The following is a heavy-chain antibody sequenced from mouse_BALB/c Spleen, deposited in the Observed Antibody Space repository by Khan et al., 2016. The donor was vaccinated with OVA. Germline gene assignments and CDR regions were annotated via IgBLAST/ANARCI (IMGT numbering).Heavy chain of an antibody. CDR1: GYSITSDYA. CDR2: ISYSGRT. J-gene: IGHJ2*01. V-gene: IGHV3-2*02. CDR3: ARSIMAN. Sequence: EVQLQESGPGLVKPSQSLSLTCTVTGYSITSDYAWNWIRQFPGNKLEWMGYISYSGRTSYNPSLKSRISITRDTTKNQFFLQFDSVTTEDTDTYYCARSIMANWGQGTTLTVSS.